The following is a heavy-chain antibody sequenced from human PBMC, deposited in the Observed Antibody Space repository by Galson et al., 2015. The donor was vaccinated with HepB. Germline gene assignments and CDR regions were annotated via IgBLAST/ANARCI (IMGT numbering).Heavy chain of an antibody. CDR1: GDSVSSNSAA. Sequence: CAISGDSVSSNSAAWNWIRQSPSRGLEWLERTYYRSKWYNSYAVSVKSRITINPDTTKNQFSLQLNSVTPEDTAIYYCARQLAYCVANTCQIFFDYWGQGTLVTVSS. D-gene: IGHD2-21*01. CDR2: TYYRSKWYN. V-gene: IGHV6-1*01. J-gene: IGHJ4*02. CDR3: ARQLAYCVANTCQIFFDY.